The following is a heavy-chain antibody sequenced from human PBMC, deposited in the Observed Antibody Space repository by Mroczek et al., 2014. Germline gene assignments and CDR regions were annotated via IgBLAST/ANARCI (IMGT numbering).Heavy chain of an antibody. CDR3: ARADYGGNYGYWYFDL. J-gene: IGHJ2*01. CDR2: ISSSSSYI. Sequence: ESGGGLVKPGGSLRLSCAASGFTFSSYSMNWVRQAPGKGLEWVSSISSSSSYIYYADSVKGRFTISRDNAKNSLYLQMNSLRAEDTAVYYCARADYGGNYGYWYFDLWGRGTLVTVSS. CDR1: GFTFSSYS. V-gene: IGHV3-21*01. D-gene: IGHD4-23*01.